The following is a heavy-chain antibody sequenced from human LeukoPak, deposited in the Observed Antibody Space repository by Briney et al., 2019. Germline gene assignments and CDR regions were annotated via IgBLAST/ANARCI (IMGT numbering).Heavy chain of an antibody. D-gene: IGHD2-2*01. V-gene: IGHV3-48*04. Sequence: GGSLRLSCAASGFMFSDYSMNWVRQAPGKGLEWAAYIKSNGETIQYADSVKGRFTVSRDNAKNSLFLQMNSLRAEDTAVYYCARLPAYCSSTSCYYDYWGQGTLVTVSS. CDR1: GFMFSDYS. CDR3: ARLPAYCSSTSCYYDY. J-gene: IGHJ4*02. CDR2: IKSNGETI.